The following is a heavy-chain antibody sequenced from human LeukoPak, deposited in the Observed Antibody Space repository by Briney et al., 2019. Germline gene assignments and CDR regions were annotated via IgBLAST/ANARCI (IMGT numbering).Heavy chain of an antibody. Sequence: ASVKASCKASGYTFTGYYMHWVRQAPGQGLEWMGWINPNSGGTNYAQKFQGWVTMTRDTSISTAYMELSRLRSDDTAVYYCARETSSRFFDYWGQGTLLTVSS. CDR2: INPNSGGT. J-gene: IGHJ4*02. V-gene: IGHV1-2*04. CDR1: GYTFTGYY. CDR3: ARETSSRFFDY.